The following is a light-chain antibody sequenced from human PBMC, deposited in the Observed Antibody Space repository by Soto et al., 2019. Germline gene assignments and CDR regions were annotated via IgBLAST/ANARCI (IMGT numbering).Light chain of an antibody. CDR2: GAS. V-gene: IGKV3-15*01. J-gene: IGKJ1*01. CDR1: QSVSDN. CDR3: QQYKNWPHT. Sequence: VITQPPDTLSFSPGERATLSCRASQSVSDNLAWYQQRPGQGPRLLIYGASTRATGIPARFSGSGSGTEFTLTISSLQSEDFAVYYCQQYKNWPHTFGQGTKVDI.